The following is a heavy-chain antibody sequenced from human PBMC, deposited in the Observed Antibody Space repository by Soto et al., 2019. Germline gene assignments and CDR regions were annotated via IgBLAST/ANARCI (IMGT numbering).Heavy chain of an antibody. CDR1: GFSFSSYA. CDR3: AKDLTRREFDD. V-gene: IGHV3-23*01. Sequence: VGSLRLSCAASGFSFSSYAMSWVRQAPGKGLEWVSAISRSGGSTYYADSVKGRFTISRHNSKDTLYLQMNSLRAEDRAVYYCAKDLTRREFDDWGQGTLVTVFS. CDR2: ISRSGGST. J-gene: IGHJ4*02.